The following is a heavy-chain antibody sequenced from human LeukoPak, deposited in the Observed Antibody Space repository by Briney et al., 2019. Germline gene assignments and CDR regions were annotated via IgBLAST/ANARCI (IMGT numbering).Heavy chain of an antibody. CDR3: ARGMLPPYDYNWFES. J-gene: IGHJ5*01. Sequence: SETLSLTCTVSGDSISNHYWTWIRQSTGKQLEWIGRINASGSNYYNPSLKSRVTMSVDTSKNQVSLKMTSVTAADTAVYFCARGMLPPYDYNWFESWGQGTLVIVSS. D-gene: IGHD5-12*01. V-gene: IGHV4-4*07. CDR2: INASGSN. CDR1: GDSISNHY.